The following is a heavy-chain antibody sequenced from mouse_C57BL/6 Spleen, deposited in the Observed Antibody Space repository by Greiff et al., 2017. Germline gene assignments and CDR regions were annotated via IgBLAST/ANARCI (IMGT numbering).Heavy chain of an antibody. CDR2: IDPSDSYT. D-gene: IGHD2-3*01. J-gene: IGHJ3*01. CDR3: ARGRAYDGYYFFAD. V-gene: IGHV1-69*01. Sequence: VQLQQPGAELVMPGASVKLSCKASGYTFTSYWMHWVKQRPGQGLEWIGEIDPSDSYTNYNQKFKGKSTLTVDKSSSTAYMQLSSLTSEDSAVYYCARGRAYDGYYFFADWGQGTLVTVSA. CDR1: GYTFTSYW.